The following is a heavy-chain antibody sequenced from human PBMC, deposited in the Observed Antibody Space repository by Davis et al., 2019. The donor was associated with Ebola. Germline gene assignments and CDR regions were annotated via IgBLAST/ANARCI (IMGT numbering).Heavy chain of an antibody. CDR3: AKGIQMWSLDY. J-gene: IGHJ4*02. Sequence: GESLKISCAASGFTFSSYGMHWVRQAPGKGLEWVSAISGSGGSTYYADSVKGRFTISRDNSKNTLYLQMNSLRPEDTAVYYCAKGIQMWSLDYWGQGNLVTVSS. D-gene: IGHD5-18*01. CDR2: ISGSGGST. CDR1: GFTFSSYG. V-gene: IGHV3-23*01.